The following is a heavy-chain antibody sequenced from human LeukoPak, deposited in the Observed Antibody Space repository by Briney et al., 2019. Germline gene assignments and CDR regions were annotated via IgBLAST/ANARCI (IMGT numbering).Heavy chain of an antibody. CDR2: IYPGDSDT. CDR1: GYRFATEW. CDR3: TNDDRALDY. Sequence: GESLKISCKGSGYRFATEWVGWVRQMPGKGLEWMGIIYPGDSDTRYSPSFQGQVTISADKSSSTAYLQWRSLKASDTAMYWDTNDDRALDYWGQGTLVTVSP. V-gene: IGHV5-51*01. J-gene: IGHJ4*02. D-gene: IGHD1-1*01.